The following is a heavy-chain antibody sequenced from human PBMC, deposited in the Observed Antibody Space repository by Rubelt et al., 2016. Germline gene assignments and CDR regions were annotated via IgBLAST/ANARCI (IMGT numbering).Heavy chain of an antibody. Sequence: QVQLVESGGGVVQPGRSLRLSCAASGFTFSSYGMHWVRQAPGKGLEWVAVISYDGSNKYYADSVKGRFTISRDNSKTTLYLQMNSLRAEDTAVYYCARGDASDYWGQGTLVTVSS. CDR1: GFTFSSYG. CDR3: ARGDASDY. CDR2: ISYDGSNK. V-gene: IGHV3-30*19. J-gene: IGHJ4*02.